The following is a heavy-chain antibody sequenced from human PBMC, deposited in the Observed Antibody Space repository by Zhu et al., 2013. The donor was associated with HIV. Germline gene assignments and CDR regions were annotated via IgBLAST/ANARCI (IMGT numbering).Heavy chain of an antibody. CDR3: ARGHLFGELLGWFEH. V-gene: IGHV1-69*01. J-gene: IGHJ5*02. D-gene: IGHD3-10*02. Sequence: QVQLVQSGAEVKKPGSSVKVSCKASGGTFSSYPISWVRQAPGQGLEWMGGIIPISVRANYAQKFQGRVTITADESTSTAYMELSSLRSEDTAVYYCARGHLFGELLGWFEHWGQGTPVTVSS. CDR2: IIPISVRA. CDR1: GGTFSSYP.